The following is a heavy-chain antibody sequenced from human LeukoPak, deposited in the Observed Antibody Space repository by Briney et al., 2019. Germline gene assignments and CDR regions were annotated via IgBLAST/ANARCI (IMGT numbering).Heavy chain of an antibody. J-gene: IGHJ5*02. D-gene: IGHD2-21*01. V-gene: IGHV3-48*02. Sequence: PGGSLRLSCAASGCTFTSYVMNWVRQPPGKGLEWISYIGTRGNTMYYADSVKGRFTISRDNAKNSLYLQMNSLRDEDTAIYYCARGRGSSWGQGTLVTVSS. CDR1: GCTFTSYV. CDR3: ARGRGSS. CDR2: IGTRGNTM.